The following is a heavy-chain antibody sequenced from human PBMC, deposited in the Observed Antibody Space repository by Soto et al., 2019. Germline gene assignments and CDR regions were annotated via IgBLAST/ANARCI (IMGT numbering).Heavy chain of an antibody. D-gene: IGHD3-10*01. CDR2: ISYDGILK. V-gene: IGHV3-30*18. J-gene: IGHJ6*02. CDR3: AKDFEVSGGHYGSLNYYYGMDV. Sequence: QPGGSLRLSCAASGFTFSDFGMHWVRQAPGKGLEWVAIISYDGILKYYADSVKGRFTISRDTSKGAVYLQMNSLTPEDTAVYYCAKDFEVSGGHYGSLNYYYGMDVWGQGTTVTVSS. CDR1: GFTFSDFG.